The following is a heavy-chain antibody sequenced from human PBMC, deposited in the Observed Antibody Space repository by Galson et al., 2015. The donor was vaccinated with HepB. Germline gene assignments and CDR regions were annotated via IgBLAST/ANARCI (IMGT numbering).Heavy chain of an antibody. J-gene: IGHJ4*02. CDR3: ARDRGSYPPYFLDY. V-gene: IGHV3-48*02. CDR2: INIISSTI. Sequence: SLRLSCAASGFHFSAFNMNWVRQAPGKGPEWISYINIISSTIYYADSVKGRFTISRDNAKNSLYLQMDSLRDEDTAVYYCARDRGSYPPYFLDYWGQGTLVTVSS. D-gene: IGHD1-26*01. CDR1: GFHFSAFN.